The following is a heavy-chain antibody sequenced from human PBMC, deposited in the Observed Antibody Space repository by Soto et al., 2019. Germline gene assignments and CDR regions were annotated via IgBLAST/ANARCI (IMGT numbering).Heavy chain of an antibody. V-gene: IGHV1-3*01. Sequence: QVQLVQSGAEVKKPGASVKVSCKASGYTFTSYAMHWVRQAPGQRLEWMGWINAGNGNTKYSQKFQGRVTITRDTSASTAYMEPSSLRSEDTAVYYCARAGYGSGSYVWFDPWGQGTLVTVSS. J-gene: IGHJ5*02. D-gene: IGHD3-10*01. CDR1: GYTFTSYA. CDR3: ARAGYGSGSYVWFDP. CDR2: INAGNGNT.